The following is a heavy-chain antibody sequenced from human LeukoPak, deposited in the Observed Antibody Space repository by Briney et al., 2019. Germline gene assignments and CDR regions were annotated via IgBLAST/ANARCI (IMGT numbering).Heavy chain of an antibody. CDR1: GFTFSSYW. J-gene: IGHJ6*03. CDR2: IKQDGSEK. Sequence: GGSLRLSCAASGFTFSSYWMSWVRQAPGKGLEWVANIKQDGSEKYYVDSVKGRFTISRDNAKNSLYLQMNSLRAEDTAVYYCARDSGDPHYYYYYMDVWGKGTTVTISS. CDR3: ARDSGDPHYYYYYMDV. D-gene: IGHD2-21*01. V-gene: IGHV3-7*01.